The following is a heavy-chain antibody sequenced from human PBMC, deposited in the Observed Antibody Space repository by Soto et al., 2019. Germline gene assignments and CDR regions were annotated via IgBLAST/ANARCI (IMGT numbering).Heavy chain of an antibody. V-gene: IGHV4-31*03. D-gene: IGHD4-17*01. CDR1: GGSISSGGYY. CDR2: IYYSGST. J-gene: IGHJ4*02. Sequence: SEILSLTCTVSGGSISSGGYYWSWIRQHPGKGLEWIGYIYYSGSTYYNPSLKSRVTISVDTSKNQFSLKLSSVTAADTAVYYCARSTTVTTGHDYWGQGTLVTVSS. CDR3: ARSTTVTTGHDY.